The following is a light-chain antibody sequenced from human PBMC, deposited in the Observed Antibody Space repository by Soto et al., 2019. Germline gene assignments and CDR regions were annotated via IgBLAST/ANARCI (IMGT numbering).Light chain of an antibody. V-gene: IGLV7-43*01. CDR3: LLYDGAAVV. CDR2: STT. CDR1: TGPVTSDYY. J-gene: IGLJ2*01. Sequence: QAVVTQEPSLTVSPGGKVTLTCASTTGPVTSDYYPNWFQQKPGQAPRALIYSTTKKHSWTPARFSGSLLGGKAALTLSGVQPEDEADYYCLLYDGAAVVFGGGTKLTVL.